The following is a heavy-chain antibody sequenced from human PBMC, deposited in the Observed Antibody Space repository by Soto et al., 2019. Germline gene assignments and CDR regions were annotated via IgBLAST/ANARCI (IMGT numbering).Heavy chain of an antibody. CDR2: ISAYNGNT. D-gene: IGHD2-15*01. CDR1: GYTFTSYG. Sequence: VASVKVSCKASGYTFTSYGTSWVRQAPGQGLEWMGWISAYNGNTNYAQKLQGRVTMTTDTSTSTAYMELRSLRSDDTAVYYCARDAGYCSGGSCYPDAFDIWGQGTMVTVSS. J-gene: IGHJ3*02. CDR3: ARDAGYCSGGSCYPDAFDI. V-gene: IGHV1-18*01.